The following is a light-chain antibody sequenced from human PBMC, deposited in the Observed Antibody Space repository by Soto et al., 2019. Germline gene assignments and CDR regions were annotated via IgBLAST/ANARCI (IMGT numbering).Light chain of an antibody. J-gene: IGLJ2*01. Sequence: SYELTQPPSVSVSPGQTARITCSGDKLGNKYACWYQQKSGQSPVLVIYEDSKRPSGIPERFSGSNSGNTATLTISGTQAMDEADYYCQAWDSSTGVFGGGTKLTVL. CDR1: KLGNKY. V-gene: IGLV3-1*01. CDR3: QAWDSSTGV. CDR2: EDS.